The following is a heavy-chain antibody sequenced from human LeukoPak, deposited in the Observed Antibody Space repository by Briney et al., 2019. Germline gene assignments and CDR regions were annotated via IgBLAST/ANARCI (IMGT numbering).Heavy chain of an antibody. V-gene: IGHV4-4*07. CDR1: GGSISSYY. J-gene: IGHJ5*02. D-gene: IGHD3-10*01. Sequence: PSETLSLTCTVSGGSISSYYWSWIRQPAGKGLEWIGRIYTSGSTNYNPSLKSRVTMSVDTSENQFSLKLSSVTAADTAVYYCARGITMVRGSQAWFDPWGQGTLVTVSS. CDR2: IYTSGST. CDR3: ARGITMVRGSQAWFDP.